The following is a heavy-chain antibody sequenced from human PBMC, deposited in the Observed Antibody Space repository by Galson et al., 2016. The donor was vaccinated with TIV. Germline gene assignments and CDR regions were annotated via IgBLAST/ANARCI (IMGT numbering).Heavy chain of an antibody. V-gene: IGHV3-23*01. CDR1: GFTFSNYV. CDR3: AKFAMLGKIAIHFDY. J-gene: IGHJ4*02. CDR2: ISDTGISR. D-gene: IGHD2-2*02. Sequence: LRLSCAASGFTFSNYVMGWVRQAPGKGLEWVSSISDTGISRYYADSVKGRFTISRDNSSNMLYLQMNSLRAEDTALYFCAKFAMLGKIAIHFDYWGQGTLLTVSS.